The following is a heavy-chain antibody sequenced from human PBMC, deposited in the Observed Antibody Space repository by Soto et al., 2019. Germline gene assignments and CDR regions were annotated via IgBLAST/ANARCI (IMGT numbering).Heavy chain of an antibody. CDR2: ISGSGGST. CDR1: GFTFSSYA. CDR3: AKTPLRITMVRVHHPNFDY. V-gene: IGHV3-23*01. D-gene: IGHD3-10*01. Sequence: GGSLRLSCAACGFTFSSYAMSWVRQAPGKGLEWVSAISGSGGSTYYADSVKGRFTISRDNSKNTLYLQMNSLRAEDTAVYYCAKTPLRITMVRVHHPNFDYWGQGTLVTVSS. J-gene: IGHJ4*02.